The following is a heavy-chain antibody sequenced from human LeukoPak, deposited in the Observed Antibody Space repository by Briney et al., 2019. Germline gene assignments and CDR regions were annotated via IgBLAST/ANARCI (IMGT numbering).Heavy chain of an antibody. CDR2: INHSGST. D-gene: IGHD1-1*01. CDR3: AMRGTSWFDP. V-gene: IGHV4-34*01. J-gene: IGHJ5*02. Sequence: SETLSLTCAVYGGSFSGYYWSWIRQPPGKGLEWIGEINHSGSTNYNPSLKSRVTISVDTSKNQFSLKLSSVTAADTAVYYCAMRGTSWFDPWGQGTLVTVSS. CDR1: GGSFSGYY.